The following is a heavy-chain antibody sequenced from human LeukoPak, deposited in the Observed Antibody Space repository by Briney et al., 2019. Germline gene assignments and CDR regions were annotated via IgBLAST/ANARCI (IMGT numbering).Heavy chain of an antibody. V-gene: IGHV3-53*01. J-gene: IGHJ5*02. CDR1: GFTFSSNY. CDR3: ARVISGSSWYEWFDP. CDR2: IYSGGST. D-gene: IGHD6-13*01. Sequence: GGSLRLSCAASGFTFSSNYMSWVRQAPGKGLEWVSVIYSGGSTYYADSVKGRFTISRDNSKNTLYLQMNSLSAEDTAVYYCARVISGSSWYEWFDPWGQGTLVTVSS.